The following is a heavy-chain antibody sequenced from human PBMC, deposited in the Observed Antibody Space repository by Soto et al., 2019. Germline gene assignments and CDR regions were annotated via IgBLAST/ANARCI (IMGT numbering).Heavy chain of an antibody. J-gene: IGHJ4*02. D-gene: IGHD2-21*02. Sequence: QVQLQESGPGLVKPSETLSLTCTVSGGSISSYYWSWIRHPPGKGLEWIGYIYYSGSTNYNPSLKSRVTISVDTSKNQFSLKLSSVTAADTAVYYCARRWGDTFDYWGQGTLVTVSS. CDR1: GGSISSYY. CDR2: IYYSGST. V-gene: IGHV4-59*01. CDR3: ARRWGDTFDY.